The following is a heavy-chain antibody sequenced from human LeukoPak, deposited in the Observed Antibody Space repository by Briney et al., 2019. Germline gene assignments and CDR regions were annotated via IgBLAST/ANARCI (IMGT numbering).Heavy chain of an antibody. J-gene: IGHJ4*02. V-gene: IGHV3-23*01. CDR3: ARDPYYYDSSGYLYDY. CDR1: GITLSNYG. CDR2: ISDSGGST. Sequence: SGGSLRLSCAVSGITLSNYGMSWVRQAPGKGLEWVAGISDSGGSTNYAGSVKGRFTISRDNSKNTLYLQMNSLRAEDTAVYYCARDPYYYDSSGYLYDYWGQGTLVTVSS. D-gene: IGHD3-22*01.